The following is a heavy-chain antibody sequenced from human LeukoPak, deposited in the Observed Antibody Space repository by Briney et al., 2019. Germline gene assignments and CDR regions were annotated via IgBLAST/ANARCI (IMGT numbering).Heavy chain of an antibody. Sequence: WVSAISVSGGSTFYADSVKGRFTISRDNSKNTLYLQMNSLRAEDTAVYYCAKVYPRALYYWGQGTLVTVSS. V-gene: IGHV3-23*01. CDR3: AKVYPRALYY. J-gene: IGHJ4*02. CDR2: ISVSGGST.